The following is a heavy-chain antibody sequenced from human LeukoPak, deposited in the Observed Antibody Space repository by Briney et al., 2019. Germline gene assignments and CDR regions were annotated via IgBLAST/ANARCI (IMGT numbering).Heavy chain of an antibody. CDR3: ARRADPAYCSSTSCYNWFDP. V-gene: IGHV4-61*02. CDR2: IYTSGST. CDR1: GGSISSGSYY. J-gene: IGHJ5*02. Sequence: SETLSLTCTVSGGSISSGSYYWSWIRQPAGKGLEWIRRIYTSGSTNYNPSLKSRVTISVDTSKNQFSLKLSSVTAADTAVYYCARRADPAYCSSTSCYNWFDPWGQGTLVTVSS. D-gene: IGHD2-2*01.